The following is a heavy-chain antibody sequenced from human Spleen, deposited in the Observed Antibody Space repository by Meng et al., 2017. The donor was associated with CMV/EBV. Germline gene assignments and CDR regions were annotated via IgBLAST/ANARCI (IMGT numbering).Heavy chain of an antibody. V-gene: IGHV3-23*01. CDR1: GFTFGDYA. D-gene: IGHD6-13*01. J-gene: IGHJ4*02. Sequence: GESLKISCSTSGFTFGDYAMSWVRQAPGKGLEWVSAISGSGGSTYYADSVKGRFTISRDNSKNTLYLQMNSLGAEDTAVYYCAKDLDRWEEAYSSTRQNYWGQGTLVTVSS. CDR2: ISGSGGST. CDR3: AKDLDRWEEAYSSTRQNY.